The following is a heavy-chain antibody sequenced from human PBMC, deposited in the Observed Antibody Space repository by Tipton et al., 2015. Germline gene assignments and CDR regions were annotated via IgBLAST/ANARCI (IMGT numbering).Heavy chain of an antibody. V-gene: IGHV4-59*01. CDR1: GGSISSYY. CDR3: ARDSGSYSYFDY. J-gene: IGHJ4*02. Sequence: TLSLTCTVSGGSISSYYWSWIRQPPGKGLEWIGYIYYNENIDYNPSLKSRVTISVDMSKNQFSLKLSSVTAADTAVYYCARDSGSYSYFDYWGQGTLVTVSS. D-gene: IGHD1-26*01. CDR2: IYYNENI.